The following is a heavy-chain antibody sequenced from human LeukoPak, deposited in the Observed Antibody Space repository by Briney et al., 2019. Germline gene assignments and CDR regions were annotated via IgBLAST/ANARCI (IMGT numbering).Heavy chain of an antibody. CDR1: GYTFTRYG. D-gene: IGHD4-17*01. V-gene: IGHV1-18*01. CDR3: ARHGDYAL. CDR2: ISGYNGNV. Sequence: ASVKVSCKPSGYTFTRYGMSWVRQAPGQGIEWLGWISGYNGNVKYAEKFHGRVTMTTDTSTSTGHMDLRSLRFDDTAVYYCARHGDYALWGQGTLVTVSS. J-gene: IGHJ4*02.